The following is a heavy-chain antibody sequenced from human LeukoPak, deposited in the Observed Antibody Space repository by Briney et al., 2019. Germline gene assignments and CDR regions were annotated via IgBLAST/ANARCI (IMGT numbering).Heavy chain of an antibody. J-gene: IGHJ4*01. CDR1: GFTFSTYA. D-gene: IGHD1-1*01. CDR3: ARDWKADF. CDR2: IDIYSTKT. Sequence: PGGSLRLSCATSGFTFSTYAMTWVRQAPGKGLEWVSAIDIYSTKTNYADSVKGRFTIPRDNSKNTLYLQMNSLRGEDTAIYYCARDWKADFWGHGTLVTVSS. V-gene: IGHV3-23*05.